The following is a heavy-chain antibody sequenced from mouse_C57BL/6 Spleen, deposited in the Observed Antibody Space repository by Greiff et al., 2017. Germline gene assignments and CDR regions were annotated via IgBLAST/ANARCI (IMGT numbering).Heavy chain of an antibody. CDR1: GFTFSSYA. J-gene: IGHJ1*03. D-gene: IGHD2-1*01. CDR2: ISDGGSYT. V-gene: IGHV5-4*03. CDR3: ARVNGNYWYFDV. Sequence: EVKVVESGGGLVKPGGSLKLSCAASGFTFSSYAMSWVRQTPEKRLEWVATISDGGSYTYYPDNVKGRFTISRDNAKNNLYLQMSHLKSEDTAMXYCARVNGNYWYFDVWGTGTTVTVSS.